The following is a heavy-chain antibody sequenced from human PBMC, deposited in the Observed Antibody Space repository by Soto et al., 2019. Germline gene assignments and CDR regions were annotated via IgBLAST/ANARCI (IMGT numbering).Heavy chain of an antibody. D-gene: IGHD1-7*01. CDR2: INHSGST. CDR3: ARGYGRNVYNWNYKERDLFDI. Sequence: PSETLSLTCAVYGGSFSGYYWSWIRQPPGKGLEWIGEINHSGSTNYNPSLKSRVTISVDTSKNQFSLKLSSVTAADTAVYYCARGYGRNVYNWNYKERDLFDIWGQGRMVP. CDR1: GGSFSGYY. V-gene: IGHV4-34*01. J-gene: IGHJ3*02.